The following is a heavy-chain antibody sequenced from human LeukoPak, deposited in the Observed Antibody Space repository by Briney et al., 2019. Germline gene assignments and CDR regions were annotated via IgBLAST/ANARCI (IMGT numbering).Heavy chain of an antibody. CDR1: GYSLTTYW. CDR2: IYPGDSDT. D-gene: IGHD6-13*01. Sequence: KDGESLQISCQVSGYSLTTYWIAWVRQMPGKGLEWMGIIYPGDSDTRYSPSFQGQVTISADKSISTAYLQWSSLKASDTAMYYCASTTAAGKPLDYWGQGTLVTVSS. V-gene: IGHV5-51*01. CDR3: ASTTAAGKPLDY. J-gene: IGHJ4*02.